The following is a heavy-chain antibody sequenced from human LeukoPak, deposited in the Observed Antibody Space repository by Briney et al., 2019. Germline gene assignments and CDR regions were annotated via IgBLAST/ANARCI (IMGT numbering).Heavy chain of an antibody. CDR1: GFIFSSYW. J-gene: IGHJ4*02. CDR2: IKQDGSEK. CDR3: ARGWPYYYDSSGYFYFDY. V-gene: IGHV3-7*01. Sequence: GGSLRLSCAASGFIFSSYWMSWVRQAPGKGLEWVANIKQDGSEKYYVDSVKGRFTIPRDNAKNSLYLQMNSLRAEDTAVYYCARGWPYYYDSSGYFYFDYWGQGTLVTVSS. D-gene: IGHD3-22*01.